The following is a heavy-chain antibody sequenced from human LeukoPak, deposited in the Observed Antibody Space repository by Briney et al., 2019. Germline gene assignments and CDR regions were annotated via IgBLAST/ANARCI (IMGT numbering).Heavy chain of an antibody. J-gene: IGHJ4*02. CDR2: INHSGST. CDR1: GGSFSAYY. V-gene: IGHV4-34*01. D-gene: IGHD1-1*01. CDR3: NNYRVY. Sequence: PSETLSLPCAVYGGSFSAYYWSWVRQPPGKGLEWIGEINHSGSTNYNPSLKRRVTISVDTSKNQFSLKLRSMTAADMAVYYCNNYRVYWGEGALVTVSS.